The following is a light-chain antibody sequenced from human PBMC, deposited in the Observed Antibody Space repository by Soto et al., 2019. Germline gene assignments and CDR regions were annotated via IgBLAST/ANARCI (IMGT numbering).Light chain of an antibody. V-gene: IGLV2-14*01. CDR3: SSFTISSTWV. CDR1: NSDVGGLNY. CDR2: EVS. J-gene: IGLJ3*02. Sequence: QSALTQPASVSGSPGQSITISCTGTNSDVGGLNYVSWYQHHPGNAPKLIIYEVSYRPSGVSDRFSGSKSDNTASLTISGLQTHDEADYYCSSFTISSTWVFGGGTKFTVL.